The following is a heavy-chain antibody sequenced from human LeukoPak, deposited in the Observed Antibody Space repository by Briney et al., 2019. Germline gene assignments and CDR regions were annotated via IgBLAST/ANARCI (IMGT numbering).Heavy chain of an antibody. D-gene: IGHD4-23*01. CDR3: ARETPSRYFDY. V-gene: IGHV1-8*03. CDR1: GYTFTSYA. J-gene: IGHJ4*02. CDR2: MNPNSGKT. Sequence: ASVKVSCKASGYTFTSYAMHWVRQAPGQRLEWMGWMNPNSGKTGYAQKFQDRITITRNTSISTAYMELSSLGSEDTAVYYCARETPSRYFDYWGQGTLVTVSS.